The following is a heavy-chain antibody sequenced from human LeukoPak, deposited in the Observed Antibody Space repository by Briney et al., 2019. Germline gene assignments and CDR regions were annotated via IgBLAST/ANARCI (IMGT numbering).Heavy chain of an antibody. D-gene: IGHD3-10*01. CDR2: INPNSGGT. CDR3: ARSYGSGSYSFDY. J-gene: IGHJ4*02. Sequence: ASVKVSCKASGYTFTGYYMHWVRQAPGQGLEWMGWINPNSGGTNYAQKFQGWVTMTRDTSISTAYMELSRLRSDDTAVYYCARSYGSGSYSFDYWGQGTLVTVSS. CDR1: GYTFTGYY. V-gene: IGHV1-2*04.